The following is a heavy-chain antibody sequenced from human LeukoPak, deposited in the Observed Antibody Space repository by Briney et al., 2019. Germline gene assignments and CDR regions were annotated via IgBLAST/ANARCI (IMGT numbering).Heavy chain of an antibody. J-gene: IGHJ3*02. CDR3: VSAAGAFDM. CDR2: IWSDGSHK. CDR1: GFTFSSYG. V-gene: IGHV3-33*01. D-gene: IGHD6-13*01. Sequence: GGSLRLSCAASGFTFSSYGMHWIRQAPDKGLEWVAVIWSDGSHKYYADSMKGRFTISRDNSKNMVYLQMNSLRVEDTAVYYCVSAAGAFDMWGQGTLVTVSS.